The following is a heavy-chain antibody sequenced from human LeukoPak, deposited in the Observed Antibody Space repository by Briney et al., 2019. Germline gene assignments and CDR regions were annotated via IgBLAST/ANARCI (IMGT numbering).Heavy chain of an antibody. CDR2: ISHSGTT. J-gene: IGHJ4*02. Sequence: PGTLSLTCGVSGGSIDITNYWSWVRQAPGKGPEWIGEISHSGTTNYNPSLRSRVTMFLDRANNQFSLSLTSVTAADSAVYYCTRENRPFCPFAYWGQGVLVTVSS. CDR1: GGSIDITNY. D-gene: IGHD2/OR15-2a*01. V-gene: IGHV4-4*03. CDR3: TRENRPFCPFAY.